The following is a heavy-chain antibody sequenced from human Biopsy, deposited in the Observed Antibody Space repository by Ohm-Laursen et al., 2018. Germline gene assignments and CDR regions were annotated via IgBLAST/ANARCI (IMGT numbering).Heavy chain of an antibody. Sequence: SQTLSLTCSVSGGSINSGGHFWGWVRQSPGKGLEWIGYIYDNGDTYYNPSLMSLVSISTDTSKNQVSLRLSSVTAADTAVYYCATLYGDDYSYYGLDVWGQGTSVTVSS. CDR2: IYDNGDT. CDR1: GGSINSGGHF. V-gene: IGHV4-31*01. J-gene: IGHJ6*02. D-gene: IGHD4-17*01. CDR3: ATLYGDDYSYYGLDV.